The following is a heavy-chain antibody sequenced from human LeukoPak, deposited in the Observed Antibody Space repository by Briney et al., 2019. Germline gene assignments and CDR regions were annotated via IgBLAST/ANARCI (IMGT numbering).Heavy chain of an antibody. J-gene: IGHJ4*02. CDR2: IIPILGIA. Sequence: GASVKVSCKASGYTFTSYGISWVRQAPGQGLEWMGRIIPILGIANYAQKFQGRVTITADKSTSTAYMELSSLRSEDTAVYYCASVYSGYGILLDYWGQGTLVTVSS. V-gene: IGHV1-69*04. CDR3: ASVYSGYGILLDY. D-gene: IGHD5-12*01. CDR1: GYTFTSYG.